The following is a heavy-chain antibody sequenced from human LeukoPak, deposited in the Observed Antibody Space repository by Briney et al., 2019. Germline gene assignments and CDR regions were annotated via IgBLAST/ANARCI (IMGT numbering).Heavy chain of an antibody. CDR3: AKPTDLVADPRH. CDR2: ISGSGGST. J-gene: IGHJ4*02. Sequence: PGGSLRLSCAASGFTFSSYAMSWVRQAPGKGLEWVSAISGSGGSTYYADSVKGRFTISRDNSKNPLYLQIDSLRAEDTAVYYCAKPTDLVADPRHWGQGTLVTVSS. CDR1: GFTFSSYA. D-gene: IGHD5-12*01. V-gene: IGHV3-23*01.